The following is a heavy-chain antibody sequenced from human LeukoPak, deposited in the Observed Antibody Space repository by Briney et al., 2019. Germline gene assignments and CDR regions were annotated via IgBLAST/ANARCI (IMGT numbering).Heavy chain of an antibody. CDR1: GFTFSSYA. CDR2: ISGSGGST. V-gene: IGHV3-23*01. Sequence: GGSLRLSCAASGFTFSSYAMSWVRQAPGKGLEWVSAISGSGGSTYYADSVKGRFTISRDNSENTLYLQMNSLRAEDTAVYYCAKDSALVGATLYFDYWGQGTLVTVSS. J-gene: IGHJ4*02. CDR3: AKDSALVGATLYFDY. D-gene: IGHD1-26*01.